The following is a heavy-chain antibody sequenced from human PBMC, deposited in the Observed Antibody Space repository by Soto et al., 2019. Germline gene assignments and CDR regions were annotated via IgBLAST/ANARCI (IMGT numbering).Heavy chain of an antibody. Sequence: PSGTLSITCAIYCVPFSGYYWNWIRQPPGKGLELIWDINQSGSTNSNPSLKCRVTISVDTSKNQFSLKLSSVTAADTAVYYCARERITMVRRLTYYYYGMDVWGQGTTIT. CDR3: ARERITMVRRLTYYYYGMDV. CDR2: INQSGST. D-gene: IGHD3-10*01. J-gene: IGHJ6*02. CDR1: CVPFSGYY. V-gene: IGHV4-34*01.